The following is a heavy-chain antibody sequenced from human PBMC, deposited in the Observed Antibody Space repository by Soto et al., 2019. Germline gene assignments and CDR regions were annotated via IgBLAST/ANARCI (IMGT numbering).Heavy chain of an antibody. CDR1: GGSISSGDYY. CDR2: IYYSGST. Sequence: TSETLSLTCTVSGGSISSGDYYWSWIRQPPGKGLEWIGYIYYSGSTYYNPSLKSRVTISVDTSKNQFSLKLSSVTAADTAVYYCARGGHIAVVTASFDYWGQGTLVTVSS. V-gene: IGHV4-30-4*01. J-gene: IGHJ4*02. D-gene: IGHD2-21*02. CDR3: ARGGHIAVVTASFDY.